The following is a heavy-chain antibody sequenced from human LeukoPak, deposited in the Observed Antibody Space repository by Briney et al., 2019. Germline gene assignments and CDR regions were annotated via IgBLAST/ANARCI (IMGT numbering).Heavy chain of an antibody. CDR1: GFTFSTYN. Sequence: RGSLRLSCAASGFTFSTYNMNWVRHAPGKGLEWISSITSSSSYIYYTDSVKGRFTISRDNAKNSLYLQMNSLRVEDTAVCYCASQMAIGYWGQGTLVTVSS. D-gene: IGHD5-24*01. V-gene: IGHV3-21*01. CDR2: ITSSSSYI. CDR3: ASQMAIGY. J-gene: IGHJ4*02.